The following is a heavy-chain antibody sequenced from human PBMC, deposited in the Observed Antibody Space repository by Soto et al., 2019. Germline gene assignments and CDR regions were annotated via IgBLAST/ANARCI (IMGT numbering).Heavy chain of an antibody. D-gene: IGHD6-19*01. J-gene: IGHJ5*02. CDR3: ATSAYSSGFQS. Sequence: EVQLAESGGDLIHPGGSLRLSCAASGFTVSNNYMTWVRQAPGKGLEWVSVLYPGGGTYYANSVKGRSTTSRDNSKNTMFLQLETLRVEDTAVYYCATSAYSSGFQSWGQGTVVTVSS. V-gene: IGHV3-53*01. CDR1: GFTVSNNY. CDR2: LYPGGGT.